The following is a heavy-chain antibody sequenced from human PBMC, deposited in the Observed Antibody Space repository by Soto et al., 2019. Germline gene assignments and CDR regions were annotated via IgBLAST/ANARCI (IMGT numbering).Heavy chain of an antibody. J-gene: IGHJ6*02. CDR2: IWYDGSNK. CDR1: GFTFSSYG. Sequence: GGSLRLSCAASGFTFSSYGMHWVRQAPGKGLEWVAVIWYDGSNKYYADSVKGRFTISRDNSKNTLYLQMNSLRAEDTAVYYCARDKYNWNYEASYGMDVWGQGTTVTVSS. CDR3: ARDKYNWNYEASYGMDV. V-gene: IGHV3-33*01. D-gene: IGHD1-7*01.